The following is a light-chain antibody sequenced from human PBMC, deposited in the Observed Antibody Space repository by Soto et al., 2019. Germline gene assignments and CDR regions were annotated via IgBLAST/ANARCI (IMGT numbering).Light chain of an antibody. J-gene: IGKJ5*01. Sequence: EIVMTHSPAALSVSPGERATLSCRAGQGVTTNFAWYQQKSGQSPRLLIYDVSIRATGVPARFSGTGSETDFTLTISGLQSEDSAVYFCQQYNNWPFSFGQGTRLE. CDR3: QQYNNWPFS. CDR1: QGVTTN. V-gene: IGKV3-15*01. CDR2: DVS.